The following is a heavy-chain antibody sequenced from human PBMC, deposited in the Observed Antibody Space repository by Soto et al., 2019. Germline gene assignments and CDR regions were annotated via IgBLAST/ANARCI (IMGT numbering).Heavy chain of an antibody. D-gene: IGHD6-19*01. Sequence: GGSLRLSCAASGFTFSSYGMHWVRQAPGKGLEWVAVVSYDVSNKYYADSVKGRFTISRDNSKITLYLQMNSLRAEDTAVYYCAKDPTVGIAVAGSYCDYWGQGTRVTVSS. CDR1: GFTFSSYG. V-gene: IGHV3-30*18. J-gene: IGHJ4*02. CDR3: AKDPTVGIAVAGSYCDY. CDR2: VSYDVSNK.